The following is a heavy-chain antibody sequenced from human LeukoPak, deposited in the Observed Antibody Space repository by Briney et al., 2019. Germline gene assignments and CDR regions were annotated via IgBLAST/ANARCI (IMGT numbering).Heavy chain of an antibody. V-gene: IGHV1-2*02. CDR1: GYTFTDYF. J-gene: IGHJ4*02. CDR2: INPNSGGT. CDR3: ARVPGYSSPRGDY. Sequence: GASVKVSCQASGYTFTDYFMHWVRQAPAQGLEWMGWINPNSGGTHYAQKFQGRVTMTRDTSISTAYMELSRLRSDDTAVYYCARVPGYSSPRGDYWGQGTLVTVSS. D-gene: IGHD5-18*01.